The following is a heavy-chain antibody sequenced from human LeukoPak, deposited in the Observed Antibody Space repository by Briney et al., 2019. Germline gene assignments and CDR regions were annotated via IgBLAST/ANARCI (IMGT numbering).Heavy chain of an antibody. CDR2: IYYTGST. V-gene: IGHV4-59*01. CDR3: ARGRVSSSTWYSTYYYHFYMDV. D-gene: IGHD6-13*01. CDR1: GGSISNYY. Sequence: SETLSLTCTVSGGSISNYYWNWIRQPPGKGLEWIGYIYYTGSTNYNPSLKSRVTMSVDTSKNQFSLNLKSVTPEDTAVYFCARGRVSSSTWYSTYYYHFYMDVWGKGTTVTVSS. J-gene: IGHJ6*03.